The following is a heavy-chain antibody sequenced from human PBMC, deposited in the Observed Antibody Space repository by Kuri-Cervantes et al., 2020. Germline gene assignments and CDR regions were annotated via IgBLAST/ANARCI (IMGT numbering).Heavy chain of an antibody. CDR1: GFTFSSYA. V-gene: IGHV3-23*01. Sequence: GGSLRLSCAASGFTFSSYAMSWVRQAPGKGLEWVSAISGSGGSTYYADSVKGRFTISRDNSKSTLYLQMNSLRAEDTALYYCAKELAAGGSGAFDVWGQGTLVTVSS. CDR3: AKELAAGGSGAFDV. D-gene: IGHD6-13*01. CDR2: ISGSGGST. J-gene: IGHJ3*01.